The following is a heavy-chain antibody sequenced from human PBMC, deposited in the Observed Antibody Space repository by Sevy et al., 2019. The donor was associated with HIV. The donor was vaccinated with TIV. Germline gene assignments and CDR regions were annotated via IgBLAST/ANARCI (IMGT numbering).Heavy chain of an antibody. Sequence: GGSLRLSCAASGFTFSSYSMNWVRQAPGKGLEWVSSISSSSSYIYYADSVKGRFTISRDNAKNSLYLQMNSLRAEDTAVYYCARVLNGGEYYFDYWGQRTLVTVSS. J-gene: IGHJ4*02. V-gene: IGHV3-21*01. D-gene: IGHD2-8*01. CDR3: ARVLNGGEYYFDY. CDR2: ISSSSSYI. CDR1: GFTFSSYS.